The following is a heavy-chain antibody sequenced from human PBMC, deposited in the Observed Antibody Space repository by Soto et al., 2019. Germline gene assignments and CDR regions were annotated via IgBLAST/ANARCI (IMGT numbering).Heavy chain of an antibody. D-gene: IGHD1-26*01. Sequence: SVKVSCKASVGTFSSYAISWVRQAPGQGLEWMGGIIPIFGTANYAQKFQGRVTITADESTSTAYMELSSLRSEDTAVYYCARGPLGAKSGSYYDFNYWGQGTLVTVSS. CDR2: IIPIFGTA. J-gene: IGHJ4*02. CDR3: ARGPLGAKSGSYYDFNY. V-gene: IGHV1-69*13. CDR1: VGTFSSYA.